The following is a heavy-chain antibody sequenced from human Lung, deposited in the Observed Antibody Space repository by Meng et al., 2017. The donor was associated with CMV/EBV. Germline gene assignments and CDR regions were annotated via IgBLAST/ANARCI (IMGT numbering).Heavy chain of an antibody. Sequence: SETXSLXXSLSGTSIRSSTYYWGWIRQPPGKGLEWIGSISYSGNTYYNPSLKSPVTISVDTSKNQFSLRLSSVTAADTAVYYCAREGGRGDYRDYRMYYGMDVWGQGTTVXVSS. J-gene: IGHJ6*02. CDR3: AREGGRGDYRDYRMYYGMDV. V-gene: IGHV4-39*07. CDR2: ISYSGNT. CDR1: GTSIRSSTYY. D-gene: IGHD4-11*01.